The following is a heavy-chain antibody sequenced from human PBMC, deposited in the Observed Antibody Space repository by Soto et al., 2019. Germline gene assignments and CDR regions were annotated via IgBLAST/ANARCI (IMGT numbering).Heavy chain of an antibody. V-gene: IGHV4-30-4*01. D-gene: IGHD3-22*01. Sequence: PSETLSLTCTVSGGSISSGDYYWSWIRQPPGKGLEWIGYIYYSGSTYYNPSLKSRVTISVDTSKNQFSLKLSSVTAADTAVYYCARTPGRGGYRASLFDYWGQGTLVTVSS. CDR2: IYYSGST. CDR3: ARTPGRGGYRASLFDY. CDR1: GGSISSGDYY. J-gene: IGHJ4*02.